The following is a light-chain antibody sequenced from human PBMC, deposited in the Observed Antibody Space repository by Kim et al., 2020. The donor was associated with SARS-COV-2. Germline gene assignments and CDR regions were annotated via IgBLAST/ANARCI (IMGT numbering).Light chain of an antibody. V-gene: IGKV1-39*01. J-gene: IGKJ5*01. CDR1: QRISNY. CDR2: VPS. Sequence: SPSVGDTVTITRGASQRISNYLNWYQQKPGKAPTPLIYVPSTLQSGVQTRSSGSGYGTDFAPTISSLKPEDFATYYCKKSFSTPTSGQGTRLKIK. CDR3: KKSFSTPT.